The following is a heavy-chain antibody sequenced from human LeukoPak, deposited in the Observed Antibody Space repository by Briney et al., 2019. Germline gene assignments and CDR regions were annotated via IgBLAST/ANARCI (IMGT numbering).Heavy chain of an antibody. J-gene: IGHJ4*02. CDR3: ARGTDSSGYYYYFDY. D-gene: IGHD3-22*01. CDR2: ISAYNGNT. Sequence: ASVKVSCKACGYTFTSYGISWVRQAPGQGLEWMGWISAYNGNTNYAQKLQGRVTMTTDTSMSTAYMELRSLRSDDTAVYYCARGTDSSGYYYYFDYWGQGTLVTVSS. V-gene: IGHV1-18*01. CDR1: GYTFTSYG.